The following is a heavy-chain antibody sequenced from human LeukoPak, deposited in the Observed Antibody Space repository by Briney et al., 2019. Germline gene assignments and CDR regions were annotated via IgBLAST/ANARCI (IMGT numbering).Heavy chain of an antibody. CDR3: ARVGYSGSYYFDY. V-gene: IGHV3-11*01. CDR2: ISSSGSTI. CDR1: GFTFSDYY. Sequence: PGGSLRLSCAASGFTFSDYYMSWIRPAPGKGLEWVSYISSSGSTIYYADSVKGRFTISRDNAKNSLYLQMNSLRAEDTAVYYCARVGYSGSYYFDYWGQGTLVTVSS. D-gene: IGHD1-26*01. J-gene: IGHJ4*02.